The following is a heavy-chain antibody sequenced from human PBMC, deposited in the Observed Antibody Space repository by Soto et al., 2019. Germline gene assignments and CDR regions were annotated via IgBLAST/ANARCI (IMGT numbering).Heavy chain of an antibody. CDR1: GFSFRVNG. CDR2: LVGADGGT. V-gene: IGHV3-23*01. Sequence: EVQLLESGGGMLQPGGSLRLSCEVSGFSFRVNGVIWVRPAHGKGLEWVSTLVGADGGTYYADSVKGRFTISRDNSKDTLYLQMTTLRAEDTSLYYCAKGAVIATFGGVIVPYSLDSWGQGNPVTVSS. CDR3: AKGAVIATFGGVIVPYSLDS. D-gene: IGHD3-16*02. J-gene: IGHJ4*02.